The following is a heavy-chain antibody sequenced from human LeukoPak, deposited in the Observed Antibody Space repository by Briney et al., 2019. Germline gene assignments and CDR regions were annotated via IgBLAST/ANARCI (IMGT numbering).Heavy chain of an antibody. CDR3: AKEWWELFRVFVY. V-gene: IGHV1-2*02. CDR2: INPNSGGT. Sequence: ASVKVSCKASGYTFTGYYMHWVRQAPGQGLEWMGWINPNSGGTNYAQKFQGRVTMTRDTSISTAYMELSRLRSDDTAVYYCAKEWWELFRVFVYWGQGTLVTVSS. J-gene: IGHJ4*02. D-gene: IGHD1-26*01. CDR1: GYTFTGYY.